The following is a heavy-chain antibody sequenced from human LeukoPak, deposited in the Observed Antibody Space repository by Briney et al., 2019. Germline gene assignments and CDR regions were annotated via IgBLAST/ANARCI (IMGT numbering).Heavy chain of an antibody. V-gene: IGHV4-31*03. CDR2: IYYSGST. CDR1: GGSISSGGYY. CDR3: AGVSDSGYDSCFDY. Sequence: SETLSLTCTVSGGSISSGGYYWSWIRQHPGKGLEWIGYIYYSGSTYYNPSLKSRVTISVDTSKNQFSLKLSSVTAADTAVYYCAGVSDSGYDSCFDYWGQGTLVTVSS. J-gene: IGHJ4*02. D-gene: IGHD5-12*01.